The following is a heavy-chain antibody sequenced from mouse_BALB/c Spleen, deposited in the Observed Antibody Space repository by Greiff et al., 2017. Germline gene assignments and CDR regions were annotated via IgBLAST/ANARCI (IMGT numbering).Heavy chain of an antibody. Sequence: KQPGSELVRPGASVKLSCKASGYTFTSYWMHWVKQRPGQGLEWIGNIYPGSGSTNYDEKFKSKATLTVDTSSSTAYMQLSSLTSEDSAVYYCTRAYDYDDAMDYWGQGTSVTGSS. CDR1: GYTFTSYW. V-gene: IGHV1S22*01. J-gene: IGHJ4*01. D-gene: IGHD2-4*01. CDR3: TRAYDYDDAMDY. CDR2: IYPGSGST.